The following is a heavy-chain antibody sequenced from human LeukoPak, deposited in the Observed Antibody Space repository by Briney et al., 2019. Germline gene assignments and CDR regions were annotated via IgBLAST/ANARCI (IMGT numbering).Heavy chain of an antibody. CDR2: IWYDGSNK. J-gene: IGHJ6*02. Sequence: GGSLRLSCAASGFTFSSYGMHWVRQAPGKWLEWVAVIWYDGSNKYYADSVKGRFTISRDNSKNTLYLQMNSLRAEDTAVYYCARGGSGWYGSDYYYGMDVWGQGTTVTVSS. V-gene: IGHV3-33*01. CDR1: GFTFSSYG. D-gene: IGHD6-19*01. CDR3: ARGGSGWYGSDYYYGMDV.